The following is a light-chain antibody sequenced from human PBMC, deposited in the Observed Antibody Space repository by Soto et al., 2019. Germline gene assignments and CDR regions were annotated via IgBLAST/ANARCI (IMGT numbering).Light chain of an antibody. CDR2: SNN. V-gene: IGLV1-44*01. CDR1: SSNIGSNT. CDR3: AAWDDSLNWWV. Sequence: QSVLTQPPSASGTPGQRVTISCSGSSSNIGSNTVNWYQQLPGTAPKLLIYSNNQRPSGVPDRFSGSKSGTSASLAISGLQVEDEADYYCAAWDDSLNWWVFGGGTQLTVL. J-gene: IGLJ3*02.